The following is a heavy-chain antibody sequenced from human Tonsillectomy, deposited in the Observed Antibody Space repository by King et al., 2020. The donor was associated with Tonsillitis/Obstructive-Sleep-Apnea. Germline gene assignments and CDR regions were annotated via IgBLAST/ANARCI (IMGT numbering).Heavy chain of an antibody. CDR1: GFTFTSSA. D-gene: IGHD3-22*01. CDR2: IVVGSGNT. V-gene: IGHV1-58*01. CDR3: AADRVTMIVVAHGGDAFDI. Sequence: QEQLVQSGPEVKKPGPSVKVSCKASGFTFTSSAVQWVRQARGQRLEWIGWIVVGSGNTNYAQKFQERVTITRDMSTSTAYMELSSLRSEDTAVYYCAADRVTMIVVAHGGDAFDIWGQGTMVTVSS. J-gene: IGHJ3*02.